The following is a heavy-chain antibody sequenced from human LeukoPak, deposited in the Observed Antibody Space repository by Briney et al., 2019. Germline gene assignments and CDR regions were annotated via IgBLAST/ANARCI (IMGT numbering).Heavy chain of an antibody. J-gene: IGHJ5*01. CDR3: IKEAGYCSGGGCYRWFDS. CDR2: ICTGGSTM. Sequence: GGSLRLSCGASGFTFRSYSMSWVRQAPGKGVEGISYICTGGSTMYYADSVKGQFTIARDDAQNSLSLQMNSLRADDTAVYYCIKEAGYCSGGGCYRWFDSWGQGTLVTVSS. CDR1: GFTFRSYS. V-gene: IGHV3-48*01. D-gene: IGHD2-15*01.